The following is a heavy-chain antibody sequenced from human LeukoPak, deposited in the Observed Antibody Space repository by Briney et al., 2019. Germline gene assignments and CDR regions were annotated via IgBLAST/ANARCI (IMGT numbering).Heavy chain of an antibody. V-gene: IGHV1-2*02. CDR2: INPKNGDT. D-gene: IGHD6-19*01. Sequence: GASVKVSCRSSGFPLTGYYIHWVRQAPGQGLEWMGWINPKNGDTKYAQSFQGRVTMTRDTSINTVYMELRRLRSDDTAVYYCTRDEAVYTGGWKQTSWFDPWGQGTLVTVSS. J-gene: IGHJ5*02. CDR3: TRDEAVYTGGWKQTSWFDP. CDR1: GFPLTGYY.